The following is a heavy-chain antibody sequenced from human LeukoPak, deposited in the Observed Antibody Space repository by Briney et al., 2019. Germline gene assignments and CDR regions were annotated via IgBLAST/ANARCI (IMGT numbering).Heavy chain of an antibody. J-gene: IGHJ3*02. CDR1: GGSIRRGSYS. CDR2: MYTSGST. V-gene: IGHV4-61*02. D-gene: IGHD3-3*01. CDR3: ARDWGWDFWSGPHAFDI. Sequence: KTSQTLSLTCRVSGGSIRRGSYSWCWSRQPAGKGQKCIWLMYTSGSTNYNPSLKSRVTISVDTSKNQFSLKLSSVTAADTAVYYCARDWGWDFWSGPHAFDIWGQGTMVTVSS.